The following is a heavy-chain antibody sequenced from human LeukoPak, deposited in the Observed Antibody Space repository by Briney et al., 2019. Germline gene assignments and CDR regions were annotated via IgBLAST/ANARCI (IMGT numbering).Heavy chain of an antibody. V-gene: IGHV3-30*18. Sequence: GRSLRLSCAASGFTFSNYGFHWVRQAPGKGLEWVAVIPYDGSNKYYADSVKGRFTISRDNSKNTLYLQMNTLRAEDTAVYYCAKEVGYGMDVWGQGTTVTVS. CDR2: IPYDGSNK. D-gene: IGHD1-26*01. CDR3: AKEVGYGMDV. CDR1: GFTFSNYG. J-gene: IGHJ6*02.